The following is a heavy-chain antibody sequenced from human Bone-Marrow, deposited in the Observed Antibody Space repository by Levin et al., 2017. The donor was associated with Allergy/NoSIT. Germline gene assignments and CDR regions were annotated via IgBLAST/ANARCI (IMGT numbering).Heavy chain of an antibody. CDR3: ARHFRPGWGGQQLALDAFDI. J-gene: IGHJ3*02. CDR2: IYPGDSDT. CDR1: GYSFTSYW. V-gene: IGHV5-51*01. Sequence: KVSCKGSGYSFTSYWIGWVRQMPGKGLEWMGIIYPGDSDTRYSPSFQGQVTISADKSISTAYLQWSSLKASDTAMYYCARHFRPGWGGQQLALDAFDIWGQGTMVTVSS. D-gene: IGHD6-13*01.